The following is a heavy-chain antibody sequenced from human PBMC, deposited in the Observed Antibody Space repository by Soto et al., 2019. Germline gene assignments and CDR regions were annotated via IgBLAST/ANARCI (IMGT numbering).Heavy chain of an antibody. CDR2: ISSSSSTI. J-gene: IGHJ4*02. Sequence: GGSLRLSCAASGFTFSSYSMNWVRQAPGKGLEWVSYISSSSSTIYYADSVKGRFTISRDNAKNSLYLQMNSLRAEDTAVYYCARGPDVTVTWGQGTLVTVSS. CDR3: ARGPDVTVT. D-gene: IGHD4-17*01. CDR1: GFTFSSYS. V-gene: IGHV3-48*01.